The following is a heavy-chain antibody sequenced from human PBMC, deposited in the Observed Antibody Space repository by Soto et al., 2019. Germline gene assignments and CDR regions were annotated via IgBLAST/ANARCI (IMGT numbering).Heavy chain of an antibody. CDR1: GGSISSYY. CDR3: ARRWGDTFDF. J-gene: IGHJ3*01. Sequence: QVQLQESGPGLVKPSETLSLTCTVSGGSISSYYWSWIRQPPGKGLEWIGYIYYSGSTNYNPSLKSRVTIPVGTSKNQFSLKLSSVTAAETAVYYCARRWGDTFDFWGQGTMVTVSS. V-gene: IGHV4-59*08. D-gene: IGHD3-16*01. CDR2: IYYSGST.